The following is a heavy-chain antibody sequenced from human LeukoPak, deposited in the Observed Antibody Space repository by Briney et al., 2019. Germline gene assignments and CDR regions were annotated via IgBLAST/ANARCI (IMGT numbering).Heavy chain of an antibody. CDR3: AIVTEYYFDY. CDR1: GYTFPGYY. CDR2: INPNRCDK. Sequence: ASEKVSRKASGYTFPGYYMLGVRQAPAQGLEGMGRINPNRCDKNYAQKSQGRDTMNRDTSHSTAHMDPKRLSSDDTAVYYCAIVTEYYFDYWGQGALVTVSS. J-gene: IGHJ4*02. V-gene: IGHV1-2*06. D-gene: IGHD1-20*01.